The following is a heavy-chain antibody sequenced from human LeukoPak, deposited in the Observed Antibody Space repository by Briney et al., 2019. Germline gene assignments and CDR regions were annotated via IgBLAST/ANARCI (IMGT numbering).Heavy chain of an antibody. D-gene: IGHD1-20*01. CDR2: IYYSGTT. CDR3: ASQTLTDDAFDI. CDR1: GYSISSGYY. Sequence: SETLSLTCAVSGYSISSGYYGGWIRQPPGKGLEWIGSIYYSGTTYYNPSLKSRVTISVDTSKNQFSLKLSSVTAADTAVYYCASQTLTDDAFDIWGQGTMVTVSS. J-gene: IGHJ3*02. V-gene: IGHV4-38-2*01.